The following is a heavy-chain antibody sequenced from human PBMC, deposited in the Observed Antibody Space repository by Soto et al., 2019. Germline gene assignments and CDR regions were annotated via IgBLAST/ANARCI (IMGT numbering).Heavy chain of an antibody. Sequence: QLQLQESGPELVKASETLSLTCAVSGGSINTLGFYWAWIRQPPGKGLEWIGTISYSGNTYFNSSLQSRVTMFADTSKNQFLLNLNSVTATDTAMYHCAKTGGGDPFDYWGQGILATVSS. V-gene: IGHV4-39*01. CDR1: GGSINTLGFY. D-gene: IGHD2-21*02. CDR3: AKTGGGDPFDY. J-gene: IGHJ4*02. CDR2: ISYSGNT.